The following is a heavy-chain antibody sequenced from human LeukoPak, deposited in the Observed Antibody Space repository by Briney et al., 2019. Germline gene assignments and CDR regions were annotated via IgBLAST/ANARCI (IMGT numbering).Heavy chain of an antibody. Sequence: ASVKVSCKASGYTFTGYYMHWVRQAPGQGLEWMGWINPNSGGTNYAQKFQGWVTMTRDTSISTAYMELSRLRSDDTAVYYCAKDQTGSSTRPDYWGQGTLVTVSS. CDR3: AKDQTGSSTRPDY. J-gene: IGHJ4*02. CDR2: INPNSGGT. V-gene: IGHV1-2*04. D-gene: IGHD2-2*01. CDR1: GYTFTGYY.